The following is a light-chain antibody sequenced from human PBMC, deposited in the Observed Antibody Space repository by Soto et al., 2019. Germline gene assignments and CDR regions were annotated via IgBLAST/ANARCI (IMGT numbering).Light chain of an antibody. CDR3: AAWDDSLTGSWV. V-gene: IGLV1-44*01. Sequence: QSVLTKPPSASGTPGQRVTISCSGSSSNIGHNPVNWYQQVPGTAPKLLIYSNSHRPSGVPDRFSGSKSGTSASLAISGLQSEDEADYYCAAWDDSLTGSWVFGGGTKLTVL. CDR2: SNS. CDR1: SSNIGHNP. J-gene: IGLJ3*02.